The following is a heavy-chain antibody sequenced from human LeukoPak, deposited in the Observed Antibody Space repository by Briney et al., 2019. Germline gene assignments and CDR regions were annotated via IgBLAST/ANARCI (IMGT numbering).Heavy chain of an antibody. D-gene: IGHD2-2*01. CDR2: IYYSGST. CDR1: GGSISSGGYY. V-gene: IGHV4-31*03. CDR3: AKDNVWDIVVVPAAMEAYFDY. Sequence: SETLSLTCTVSGGSISSGGYYWSWLRQHPGKGLEWIGYIYYSGSTYYNPSLKSRVTISVDTSKNQFSLKLSSVTAEDTAVYYCAKDNVWDIVVVPAAMEAYFDYWGQGTLVTVSS. J-gene: IGHJ4*02.